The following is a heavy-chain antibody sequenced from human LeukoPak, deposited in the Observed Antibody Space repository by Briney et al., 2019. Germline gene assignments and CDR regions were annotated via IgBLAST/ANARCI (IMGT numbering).Heavy chain of an antibody. CDR3: ATTRGYSTNDAFDI. J-gene: IGHJ3*02. CDR2: MYHTGTS. V-gene: IGHV4-59*01. CDR1: GASITTYY. Sequence: SETLSLTCSVSGASITTYYWNWIRHSPGKGLECIGYMYHTGTSDYNPSLQSRVTISLDTPNNKVSLTLSSVTSADTAVYYCATTRGYSTNDAFDIWGEGTRVTVSS. D-gene: IGHD5-18*01.